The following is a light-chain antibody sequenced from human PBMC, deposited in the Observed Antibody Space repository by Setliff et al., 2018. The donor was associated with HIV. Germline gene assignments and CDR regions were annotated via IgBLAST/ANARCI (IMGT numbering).Light chain of an antibody. V-gene: IGLV2-23*01. CDR2: EGT. CDR1: SSDVGSYNL. J-gene: IGLJ1*01. Sequence: QSVLTQPASVSGSPGQSITISCTGTSSDVGSYNLVSWYQQHPGKAPKLLIYEGTKRPSGVSNRFSGSKPGNTASLTISGLQAEDEADYCCCSYAHTTTPSYVFGTGTKVTVL. CDR3: CSYAHTTTPSYV.